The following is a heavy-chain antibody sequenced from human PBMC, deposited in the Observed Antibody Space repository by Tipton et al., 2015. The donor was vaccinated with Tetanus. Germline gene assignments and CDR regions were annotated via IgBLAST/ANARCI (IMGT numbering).Heavy chain of an antibody. CDR1: GYTFSNYY. Sequence: QSGAEVKKPGASVTISCTASGYTFSNYYLHWVRQAPGQGLEWMGMISPSGGSTTYAQKVQGRVTMSRDTSTSTVYLEVSDLRSEDTAVFFCARCADILDRYFDHWGQGTLVTVSS. J-gene: IGHJ4*02. CDR2: ISPSGGST. V-gene: IGHV1-46*01. D-gene: IGHD3-9*01. CDR3: ARCADILDRYFDH.